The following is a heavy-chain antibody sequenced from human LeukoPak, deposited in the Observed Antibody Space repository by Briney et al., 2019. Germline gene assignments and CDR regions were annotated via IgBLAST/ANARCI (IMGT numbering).Heavy chain of an antibody. CDR3: ARGDYDFDY. CDR2: INSDGGST. V-gene: IGHV3-74*01. J-gene: IGHJ4*02. Sequence: GGSLRLSCAASGFTLSSYWMHWVRQTPGMGLVWVSRINSDGGSTSYADSVKGRFAISRDNAKNTLYLQMNSLRAEDTAVYYCARGDYDFDYWGQGTLVTVSS. D-gene: IGHD4-17*01. CDR1: GFTLSSYW.